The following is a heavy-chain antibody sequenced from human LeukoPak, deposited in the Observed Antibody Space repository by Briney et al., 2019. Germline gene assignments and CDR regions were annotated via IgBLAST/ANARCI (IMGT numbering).Heavy chain of an antibody. CDR3: ARGDGRDGYKGRLEY. J-gene: IGHJ4*02. CDR2: IYYSGSA. V-gene: IGHV4-31*03. D-gene: IGHD5-24*01. CDR1: SGSITTGGYY. Sequence: SETLSLTCTVSSGSITTGGYYWSWIRQHPGKGLEWIGYIYYSGSAYYNPSLKSRVTISVDTSKNQFSLKLSSVTAADTAVYYCARGDGRDGYKGRLEYWGQGNLVTVSS.